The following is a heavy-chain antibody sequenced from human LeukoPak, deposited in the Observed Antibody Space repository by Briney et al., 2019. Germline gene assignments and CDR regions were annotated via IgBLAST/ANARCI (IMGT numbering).Heavy chain of an antibody. CDR1: GYTFTGYY. V-gene: IGHV1-2*02. CDR3: ARVLGWCRGAEYFQH. CDR2: INPNSGGT. Sequence: ASVKVSCKASGYTFTGYYMHWVRQAPGQGLEWMGWINPNSGGTNYAQKFQGRVTMTRDTSISTAYMELSRLRSDDTAVYYCARVLGWCRGAEYFQHWGQGTLVTVTS. J-gene: IGHJ1*01. D-gene: IGHD6-19*01.